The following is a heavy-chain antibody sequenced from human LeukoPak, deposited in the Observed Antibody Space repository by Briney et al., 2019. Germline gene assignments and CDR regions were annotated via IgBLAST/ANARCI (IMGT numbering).Heavy chain of an antibody. CDR2: IYYSGST. CDR3: ARQLWFGEYIDY. V-gene: IGHV4-39*07. J-gene: IGHJ4*02. Sequence: SETLSLTCTVSGGSISSSSYYWGWIRQPPGKGLEWSGSIYYSGSTNYNPSLKSRVTISVDTSKNQFSLKLSSVTAADTAVYYCARQLWFGEYIDYWGQGTLVTVSS. CDR1: GGSISSSSYY. D-gene: IGHD3-10*01.